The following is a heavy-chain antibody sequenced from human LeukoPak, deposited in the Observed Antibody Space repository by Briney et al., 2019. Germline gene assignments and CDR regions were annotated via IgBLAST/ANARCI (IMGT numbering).Heavy chain of an antibody. CDR1: GFTFSSYG. V-gene: IGHV3-33*01. Sequence: GRSLRLSCAASGFTFSSYGMHWVRQAPGKGLEWVAVIWYDASNKYYADSVKGRFTISRDNAKNSLYLQMNGLRAEDTAIYKCARDLPQPTSGWFENPGAAFDIWGQGTMVTVSS. CDR2: IWYDASNK. CDR3: ARDLPQPTSGWFENPGAAFDI. D-gene: IGHD6-19*01. J-gene: IGHJ3*02.